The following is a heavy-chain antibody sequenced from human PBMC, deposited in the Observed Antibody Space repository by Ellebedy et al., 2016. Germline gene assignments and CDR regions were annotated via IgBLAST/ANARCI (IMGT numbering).Heavy chain of an antibody. V-gene: IGHV3-48*02. D-gene: IGHD1-26*01. CDR3: ARDQEWELLGGFDY. CDR2: ISSSSSTI. J-gene: IGHJ4*02. CDR1: GFTFGDYA. Sequence: GESLKISCTASGFTFGDYAMNWVRQAPGKGLEWVSYISSSSSTIYYADSVKGRFTISRDNAKNSLYLQMNSLRDEDTAVYYCARDQEWELLGGFDYWGQGTLVTVSS.